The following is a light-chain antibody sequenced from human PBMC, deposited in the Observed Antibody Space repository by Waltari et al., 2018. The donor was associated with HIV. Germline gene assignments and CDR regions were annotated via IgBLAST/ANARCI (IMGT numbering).Light chain of an antibody. CDR1: QSLLHSNGYNY. CDR3: MQALQTPLT. J-gene: IGKJ4*01. V-gene: IGKV2-28*01. CDR2: LGS. Sequence: DIVMTQSPLSLPVMPGEPASISCRSSQSLLHSNGYNYLVWYLQKPGQSPQLLIYLGSNRASGVPDRFSGSGSGTDFTLKISRVEAEDVGVYYCMQALQTPLTFGGGTKVEIK.